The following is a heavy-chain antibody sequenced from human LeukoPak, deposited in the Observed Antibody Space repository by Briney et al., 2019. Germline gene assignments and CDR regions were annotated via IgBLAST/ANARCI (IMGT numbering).Heavy chain of an antibody. V-gene: IGHV3-23*01. D-gene: IGHD3-3*01. Sequence: GGSLRLSCAASGFTFSSCAMSWVRQAPGKGLEWVSAISGSGGSTYYADSVKGRFTISRDNSKNTLYLQMNSLRAEDTAVYYCAKDRAANYYDFWSGYYIYWYFDLWGRGTLVTVSS. CDR2: ISGSGGST. CDR3: AKDRAANYYDFWSGYYIYWYFDL. J-gene: IGHJ2*01. CDR1: GFTFSSCA.